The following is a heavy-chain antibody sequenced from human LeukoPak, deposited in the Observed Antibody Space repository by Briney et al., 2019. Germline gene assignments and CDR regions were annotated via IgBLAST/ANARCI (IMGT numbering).Heavy chain of an antibody. D-gene: IGHD3-22*01. CDR1: GGTFSSYA. CDR2: IIPIFGTA. V-gene: IGHV1-69*13. CDR3: ARDPQNYYDSSGQGDY. J-gene: IGHJ4*02. Sequence: ASVNVSCKASGGTFSSYAISWVRQAPGQGLEWMGGIIPIFGTANYAQKFQGRVTITADESTSTAYMELSSLRSEDTAVYYCARDPQNYYDSSGQGDYWGQGTLVTVSS.